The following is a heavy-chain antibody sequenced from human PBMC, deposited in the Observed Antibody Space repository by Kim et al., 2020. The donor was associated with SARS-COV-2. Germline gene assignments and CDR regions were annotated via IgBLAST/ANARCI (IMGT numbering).Heavy chain of an antibody. V-gene: IGHV4-34*01. J-gene: IGHJ6*02. CDR3: ARGFPITMVRGVNPGRYGMDV. CDR1: GGSFSGYY. CDR2: INHSGST. D-gene: IGHD3-10*01. Sequence: SETLSLTCAVYGGSFSGYYWSWIRQPPGKGLEWIGEINHSGSTNYNPSLKSRVTISVDTSKNQFSLKLSSVTAADTAVYYCARGFPITMVRGVNPGRYGMDVWGQGTTVTVSS.